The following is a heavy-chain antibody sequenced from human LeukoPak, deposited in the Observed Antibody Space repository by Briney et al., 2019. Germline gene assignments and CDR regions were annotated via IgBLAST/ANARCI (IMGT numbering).Heavy chain of an antibody. D-gene: IGHD3-16*01. J-gene: IGHJ5*02. CDR3: ARRNWGGWFDA. Sequence: SETLSLICTVSGASIRGHYWSWIRQPPGEGLEWIGYMYYSGNSNYNPALKSRVTISVDTSKNQFSLKMISVTPADTAVFYCARRNWGGWFDAWGQGTLVTVSS. V-gene: IGHV4-59*11. CDR1: GASIRGHY. CDR2: MYYSGNS.